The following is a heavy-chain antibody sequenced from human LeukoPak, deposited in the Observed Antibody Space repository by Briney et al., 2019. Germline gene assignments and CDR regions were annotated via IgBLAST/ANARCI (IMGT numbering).Heavy chain of an antibody. CDR2: ISYDGSNK. V-gene: IGHV3-30*18. D-gene: IGHD3-9*01. CDR3: AKASFDYQYYFDY. J-gene: IGHJ4*02. CDR1: GFTFSTYG. Sequence: GGSLRLSCAASGFTFSTYGIHWVRQAPGKGLEWVAVISYDGSNKYYADSVKGRFTISRDNSKNTLSLQMNGLRAEDTAVYYCAKASFDYQYYFDYWGQGTLVTVSS.